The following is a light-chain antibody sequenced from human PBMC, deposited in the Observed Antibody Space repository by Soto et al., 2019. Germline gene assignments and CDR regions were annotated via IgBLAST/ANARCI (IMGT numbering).Light chain of an antibody. CDR1: ESDSHNY. CDR3: QHYSYSRYFS. Sequence: DIVLTQSPGTLSLSPGERATVSCRASESDSHNYLAWYQQKPGQAPRLLIYGVSYRATGIPDRFSGSGSGTDFTLTINRLEPEDSAVYYCQHYSYSRYFSFGPGTKVEIK. J-gene: IGKJ3*01. CDR2: GVS. V-gene: IGKV3-20*01.